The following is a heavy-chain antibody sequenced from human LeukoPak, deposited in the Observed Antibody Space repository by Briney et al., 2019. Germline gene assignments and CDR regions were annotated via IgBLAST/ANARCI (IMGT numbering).Heavy chain of an antibody. V-gene: IGHV1-46*02. J-gene: IGHJ4*02. CDR1: GHTLNNHF. CDR2: INPRDGST. CDR3: ARGADQEFDF. Sequence: ASVTVSCKSSGHTLNNHFIHWVRQAPGQGLEWMGMINPRDGSTRTLQRFQGRLTMTRDTSTSTLYMGLSSLRSEDTVTYFCARGADQEFDFWGQGTLVTVSS.